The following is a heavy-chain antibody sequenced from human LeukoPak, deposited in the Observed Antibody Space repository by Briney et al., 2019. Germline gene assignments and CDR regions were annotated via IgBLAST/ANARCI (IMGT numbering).Heavy chain of an antibody. CDR1: GFTFSSYS. Sequence: GGSLRLSCAASGFTFSSYSMNWVRQAPGKGLEWVSYISSSGSTIYYADSVKGRFTISRDNAKNSLYLQMNSLRAEDTAVYYCARAAWDDSSGRGAFDIWGQGTMVTVSS. D-gene: IGHD3-22*01. V-gene: IGHV3-48*04. CDR3: ARAAWDDSSGRGAFDI. J-gene: IGHJ3*02. CDR2: ISSSGSTI.